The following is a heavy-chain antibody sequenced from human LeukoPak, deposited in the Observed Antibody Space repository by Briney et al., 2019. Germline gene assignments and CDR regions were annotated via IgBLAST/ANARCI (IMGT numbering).Heavy chain of an antibody. CDR1: GGTFSSYA. J-gene: IGHJ5*02. V-gene: IGHV3-64*01. CDR2: ISSNGGST. CDR3: ARILSVDSSGWYLGWFDP. Sequence: ASVKVSCKASGGTFSSYAMHWVRQAPGKGLEYVSAISSNGGSTYYANSVKGRFTISRDNSKNTLYLQIGSLRAEDMAVYYCARILSVDSSGWYLGWFDPWGQGTLVTVSS. D-gene: IGHD6-19*01.